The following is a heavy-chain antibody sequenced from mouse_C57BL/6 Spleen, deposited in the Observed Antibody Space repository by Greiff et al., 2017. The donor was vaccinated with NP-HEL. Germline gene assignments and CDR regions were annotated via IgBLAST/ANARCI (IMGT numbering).Heavy chain of an antibody. CDR2: INPYNGGT. CDR1: GYTFTDYY. CDR3: ARRGYYYGSSYGGGYYFDY. D-gene: IGHD1-1*01. J-gene: IGHJ2*01. V-gene: IGHV1-19*01. Sequence: VQLQQSGPVLVKPGASVKMSCKASGYTFTDYYMNWVKQSHGKSLEWIGVINPYNGGTSYNQKFKGKATLTVDKSSSTAYMELNSLTSEDSAVYYCARRGYYYGSSYGGGYYFDYWGQGTTLTVSS.